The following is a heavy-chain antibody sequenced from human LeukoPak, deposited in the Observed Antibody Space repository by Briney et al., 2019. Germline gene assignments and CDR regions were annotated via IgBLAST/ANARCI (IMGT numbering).Heavy chain of an antibody. V-gene: IGHV4-4*07. CDR1: GGSISGYF. CDR3: ARHSITKTRDTRNWFDP. Sequence: SETLSLTCTVSGGSISGYFWTWIRQPAGKELEWIGRVYTSGTTNYNPSLKSRVTISVDTSKNQFSLKLSSVTAADTAVYYCARHSITKTRDTRNWFDPWGQGTLVTVSS. J-gene: IGHJ5*02. CDR2: VYTSGTT. D-gene: IGHD3-10*01.